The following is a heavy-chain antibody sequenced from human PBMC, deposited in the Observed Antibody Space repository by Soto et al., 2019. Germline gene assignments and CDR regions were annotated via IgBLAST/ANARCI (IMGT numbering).Heavy chain of an antibody. D-gene: IGHD2-2*01. CDR1: GYTFTGYY. CDR3: ARTHCSSTRCYVGSWDY. Sequence: QVQLVQSGAEVKKPGASVKVSCRASGYTFTGYYMHWVRQAPGQGLEWMGWINPNSGGTNYAQNFQGWVTMTRDTSISTAYMELSRLRSDDTAVYYCARTHCSSTRCYVGSWDYWGQGTPVTVSS. J-gene: IGHJ4*02. V-gene: IGHV1-2*04. CDR2: INPNSGGT.